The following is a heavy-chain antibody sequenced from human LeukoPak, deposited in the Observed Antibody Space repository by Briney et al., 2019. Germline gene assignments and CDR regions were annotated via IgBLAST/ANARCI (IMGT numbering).Heavy chain of an antibody. V-gene: IGHV1-69*13. CDR2: IIPIFGTA. J-gene: IGHJ6*03. CDR3: ARSPVGATNYYYYMDV. CDR1: GGTFSSYA. D-gene: IGHD1-26*01. Sequence: ASVKVSCKASGGTFSSYAISWVRQAPGQGLEWMGRIIPIFGTANYAQKFQGRVTTTADESTSTAYMELSSLRSEDTAVYYCARSPVGATNYYYYMDVWGKGTTVTVSS.